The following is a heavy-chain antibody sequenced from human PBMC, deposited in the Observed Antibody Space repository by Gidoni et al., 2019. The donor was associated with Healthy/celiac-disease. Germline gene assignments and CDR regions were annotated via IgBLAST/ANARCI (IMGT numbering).Heavy chain of an antibody. D-gene: IGHD4-17*01. CDR1: GYSFTSYW. CDR2: IYPGDSDT. Sequence: EVQLVQSGAAVKKPGESRKISCKGSGYSFTSYWIGWVRQMPGKGLEWMGIIYPGDSDTRYSPSFQGQVTISADKSISTAYLQWSSLKASDTAMYYCARLVMTTVTISWGDYWGQGTLVTVSS. J-gene: IGHJ4*02. CDR3: ARLVMTTVTISWGDY. V-gene: IGHV5-51*01.